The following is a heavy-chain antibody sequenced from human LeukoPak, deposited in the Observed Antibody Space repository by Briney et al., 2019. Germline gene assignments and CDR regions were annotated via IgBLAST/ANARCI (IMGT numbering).Heavy chain of an antibody. V-gene: IGHV1-2*06. Sequence: ASVKVSCKASGYNFFGYYMHWVRQAPGQGLEWRGRMNLNSGGTNYAQDFQGRVTMTSDTSITTVYMELSSLTSDDTAVYYCARDRAPGDFDYWGQGTLVTVSS. J-gene: IGHJ4*02. CDR2: MNLNSGGT. CDR3: ARDRAPGDFDY. CDR1: GYNFFGYY. D-gene: IGHD1-26*01.